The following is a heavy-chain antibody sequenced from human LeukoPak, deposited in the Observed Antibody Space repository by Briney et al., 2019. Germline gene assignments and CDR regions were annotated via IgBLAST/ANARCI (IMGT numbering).Heavy chain of an antibody. V-gene: IGHV3-72*01. CDR1: GFSFSNHY. D-gene: IGHD3-3*01. Sequence: PGGSLRLSCAASGFSFSNHYINWVRQTPGKGLEWVGRTRNKAESYKTEYAASVKGRFTISRGDSKKSLFLHMNSLKTEGTAVYYCARESSIFQVVARSYMDVWGKGTTVTVSS. J-gene: IGHJ6*03. CDR2: TRNKAESYKT. CDR3: ARESSIFQVVARSYMDV.